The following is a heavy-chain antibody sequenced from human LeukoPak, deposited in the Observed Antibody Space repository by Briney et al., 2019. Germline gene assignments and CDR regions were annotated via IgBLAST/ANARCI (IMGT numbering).Heavy chain of an antibody. CDR3: ARARGSFSFGY. Sequence: ASVKVSCKASGYTFTSYGISWVRQAPGQGLEWMGWISTYNGDTKYAQKLTGRVTMTTDTSPNTAYMELRSLRADDTALCYCARARGSFSFGYWGQGTLVTVSS. D-gene: IGHD3-10*01. CDR2: ISTYNGDT. V-gene: IGHV1-18*01. CDR1: GYTFTSYG. J-gene: IGHJ4*02.